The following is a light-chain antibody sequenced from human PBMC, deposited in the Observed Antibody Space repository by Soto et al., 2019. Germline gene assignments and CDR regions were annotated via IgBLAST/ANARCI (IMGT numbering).Light chain of an antibody. CDR1: QSISSW. Sequence: DIQMTQSPSTLSASVGDRVTITCRASQSISSWLAWYQQKPGKAPKLLIYDASSWESGVPSRFSGSGSGTDLTLTISSLQADDFGTYCLQRYNSVYTVGEGPELEIK. CDR3: QRYNSVYT. J-gene: IGKJ2*01. V-gene: IGKV1-5*01. CDR2: DAS.